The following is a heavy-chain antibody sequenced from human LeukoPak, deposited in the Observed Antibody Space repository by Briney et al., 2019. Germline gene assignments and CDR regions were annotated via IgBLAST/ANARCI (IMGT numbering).Heavy chain of an antibody. CDR2: ISAYNGNT. Sequence: ASVKVSCKASGYTFTSSDISWVRQAPGQGLEWMGWISAYNGNTNYAQKLQGRVTMTTDTSTSTAYMELRSLRSDDTAVYYCARDLRIDSSGYPPRYYYYGMDVWGQGTTVTVSS. D-gene: IGHD3-22*01. J-gene: IGHJ6*02. CDR1: GYTFTSSD. V-gene: IGHV1-18*01. CDR3: ARDLRIDSSGYPPRYYYYGMDV.